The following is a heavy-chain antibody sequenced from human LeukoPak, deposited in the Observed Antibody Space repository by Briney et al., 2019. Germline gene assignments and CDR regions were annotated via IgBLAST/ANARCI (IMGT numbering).Heavy chain of an antibody. J-gene: IGHJ4*02. CDR1: GFTFSNHW. Sequence: PGGSLRLSCAASGFTFSNHWMHWVRQTPEKGLVWVSNISPVGSRTDYADSVKGRFTISRDNAENTLYLQMNSLRAEDTAVYYCVRDLGGRSGHWGQGTLVTVSS. V-gene: IGHV3-74*01. CDR2: ISPVGSRT. D-gene: IGHD1-26*01. CDR3: VRDLGGRSGH.